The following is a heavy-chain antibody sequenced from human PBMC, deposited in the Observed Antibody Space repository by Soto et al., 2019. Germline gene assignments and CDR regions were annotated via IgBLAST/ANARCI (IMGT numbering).Heavy chain of an antibody. Sequence: QVQLQESGPGLLRPSETLSLTCTVSGVSLDNFFWSWIRQTPGKGLEWICYVSQGGTESYMTEGESPGYHTDLDRRATLSVDMPKNHFSLTLTSVTAADTAVYYCARDRGGITVSAKPLGEWFDPWGQGTLVTVSS. D-gene: IGHD3-16*01. CDR1: GVSLDNFF. V-gene: IGHV4-59*01. CDR3: ARDRGGITVSAKPLGEWFDP. J-gene: IGHJ5*02. CDR2: VSQGGTE.